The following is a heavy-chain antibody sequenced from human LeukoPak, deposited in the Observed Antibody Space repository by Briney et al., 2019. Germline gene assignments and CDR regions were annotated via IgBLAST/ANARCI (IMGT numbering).Heavy chain of an antibody. Sequence: ASVKVSCKASGYTFTGYYMYWVRQAPGQGLECMGWIIPSSGVTNYAQKFQGRVTMTRDTSISTVYMELRRLTSDDTAVYYCARVPPRQQMGYYFDYWGQGTLVTVSS. CDR2: IIPSSGVT. V-gene: IGHV1-2*02. CDR3: ARVPPRQQMGYYFDY. J-gene: IGHJ4*02. D-gene: IGHD6-13*01. CDR1: GYTFTGYY.